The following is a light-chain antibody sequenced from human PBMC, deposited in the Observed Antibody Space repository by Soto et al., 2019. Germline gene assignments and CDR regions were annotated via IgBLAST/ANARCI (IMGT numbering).Light chain of an antibody. Sequence: SYELTQPPSVSVAPGKTARITCGGNNIGSKSVHWYQQKPGQAPVLLIYYDSDRPSGIPERFSGSNSGDTATLTISRVEAGDEADYYCQVWDRSSDHPGVVFGGGTKLTVL. CDR3: QVWDRSSDHPGVV. V-gene: IGLV3-21*04. CDR1: NIGSKS. CDR2: YDS. J-gene: IGLJ2*01.